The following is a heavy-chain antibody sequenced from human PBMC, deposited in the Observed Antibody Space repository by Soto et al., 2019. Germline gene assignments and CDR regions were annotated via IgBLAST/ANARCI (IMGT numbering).Heavy chain of an antibody. D-gene: IGHD2-8*01. Sequence: NPSETLSLTCSVSGGSISGDYYWSWIRQSPEKGLEWIGYIYYSGSSYSNPALQSRLSMSLDTSKNQFSLKLRSVTAADTAVYYCARGGARCPGYFGSWGHGALVTVCS. V-gene: IGHV4-30-4*08. CDR1: GGSISGDYY. CDR3: ARGGARCPGYFGS. CDR2: IYYSGSS. J-gene: IGHJ4*01.